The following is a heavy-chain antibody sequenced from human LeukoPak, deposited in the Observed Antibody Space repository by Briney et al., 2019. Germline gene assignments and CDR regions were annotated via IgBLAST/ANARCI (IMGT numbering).Heavy chain of an antibody. V-gene: IGHV4-61*08. CDR1: GGSISSGGYY. Sequence: SQTLSLTCTVSGGSISSGGYYWSWIRQHPGTGLEWIGYIYYSGSTNYNPSLKSRVTISVDTSKNQFSLKLSSVTAADTAVYYCARVHSSGWYGVGYFDYWGQGTLVTVSS. CDR3: ARVHSSGWYGVGYFDY. CDR2: IYYSGST. J-gene: IGHJ4*02. D-gene: IGHD6-19*01.